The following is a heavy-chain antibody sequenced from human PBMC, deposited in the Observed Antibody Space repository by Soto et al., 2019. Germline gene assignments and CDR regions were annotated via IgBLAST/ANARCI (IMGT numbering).Heavy chain of an antibody. CDR1: GFMFVDYS. Sequence: PVGSLRLCCVAAGFMFVDYSMIWVSQGPGMGLEWVAGIHWNGYSTGYADSVKGRFTISRDNAKNSLYLQMNSLRAEDTAFYYCASLGSGSYRGGYYYYDMDVWGQGTTVTVSS. CDR2: IHWNGYST. J-gene: IGHJ6*02. V-gene: IGHV3-20*04. CDR3: ASLGSGSYRGGYYYYDMDV. D-gene: IGHD3-10*01.